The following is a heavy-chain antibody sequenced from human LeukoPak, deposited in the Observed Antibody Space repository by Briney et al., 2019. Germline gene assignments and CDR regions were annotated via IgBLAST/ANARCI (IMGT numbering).Heavy chain of an antibody. CDR2: IYYSGNT. CDR1: GDSISTSNSY. Sequence: SETLSLTCTVSGDSISTSNSYWGWIRQPPGKGLEWIGSIYYSGNTYYNASLKSRVTISVDTSKNQFSLKLSSVTAADTAVYYCTREVVVVVAYYYYYYYMDVWGKGTTVTVSS. J-gene: IGHJ6*03. CDR3: TREVVVVVAYYYYYYYMDV. D-gene: IGHD2-15*01. V-gene: IGHV4-39*02.